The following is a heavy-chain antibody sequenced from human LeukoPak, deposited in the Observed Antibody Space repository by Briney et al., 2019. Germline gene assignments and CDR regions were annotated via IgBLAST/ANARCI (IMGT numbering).Heavy chain of an antibody. D-gene: IGHD6-19*01. Sequence: PSETLSLTCGVSGYSISSGYYWGWIRQPPGKRVEWIGSIYHSGSTYYNPSLKSRVTISVDTSKNQFSLKLSSVTAADTAVYYCARNHSSGWFDYWGQGTLVTVSS. CDR1: GYSISSGYY. V-gene: IGHV4-38-2*01. CDR3: ARNHSSGWFDY. J-gene: IGHJ4*02. CDR2: IYHSGST.